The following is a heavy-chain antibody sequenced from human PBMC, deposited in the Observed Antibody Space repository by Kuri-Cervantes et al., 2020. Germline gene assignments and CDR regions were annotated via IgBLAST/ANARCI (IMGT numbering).Heavy chain of an antibody. Sequence: SETLSLTCTVSGGSISSGGYYWSWIRQPPGKGLEWIGYIYYSGSTNYNPSLKSRVTISVDKSKNQFSLKLSSVTAADTAVYYRARDMRELGIYWGQGTLVTVSS. CDR3: ARDMRELGIY. D-gene: IGHD1-26*01. J-gene: IGHJ4*02. CDR2: IYYSGST. CDR1: GGSISSGGYY. V-gene: IGHV4-61*08.